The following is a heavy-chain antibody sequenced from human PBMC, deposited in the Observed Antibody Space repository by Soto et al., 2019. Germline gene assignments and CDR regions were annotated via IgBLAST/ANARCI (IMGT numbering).Heavy chain of an antibody. CDR1: GFTFSSYG. J-gene: IGHJ6*02. V-gene: IGHV3-30*18. CDR2: ISYDGSNK. CDR3: AKETMWEPPPYGMDV. Sequence: QVQLVESGGGVGQPGRSLRLSCAASGFTFSSYGMHWVRQAPGKGLEWVAVISYDGSNKYYADSVKGRFTISRDNSKNTLYLQMNSLRAEDTAVYYCAKETMWEPPPYGMDVWGQGTTVTVSS. D-gene: IGHD1-26*01.